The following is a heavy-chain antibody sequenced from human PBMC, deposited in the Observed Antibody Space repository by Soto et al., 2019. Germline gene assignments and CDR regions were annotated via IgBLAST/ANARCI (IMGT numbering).Heavy chain of an antibody. V-gene: IGHV3-33*01. D-gene: IGHD2-8*02. CDR2: IWYDGSNK. Sequence: GGALRLSFGGSGFTFSRYWIHLVPPAPGKGLVWVGVIWYDGSNKYYADSVKGRFTISRDNSKNTLYLQMNSLRAEDTAVYYCAREMGPGGYHDAFDIWGQGTMVTVSS. CDR3: AREMGPGGYHDAFDI. J-gene: IGHJ3*02. CDR1: GFTFSRYW.